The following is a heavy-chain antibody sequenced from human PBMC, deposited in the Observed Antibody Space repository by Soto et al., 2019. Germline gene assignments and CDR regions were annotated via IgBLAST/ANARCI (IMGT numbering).Heavy chain of an antibody. CDR3: VIGFYDILTGRDNKYLFDY. J-gene: IGHJ4*02. D-gene: IGHD3-9*01. CDR2: IYYSGNT. Sequence: SETLSLSCTVSGGSIINGDYYWSWIRQPPRKGLEWIGYIYYSGNTYYNPSLKSRVMISVDTSKNQFSLNLSSVTAADTAVYYCVIGFYDILTGRDNKYLFDYWGQGALVIVSS. CDR1: GGSIINGDYY. V-gene: IGHV4-30-4*02.